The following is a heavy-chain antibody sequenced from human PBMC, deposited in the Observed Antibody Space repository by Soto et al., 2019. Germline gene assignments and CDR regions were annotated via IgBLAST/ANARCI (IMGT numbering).Heavy chain of an antibody. Sequence: SETLSLTCTVSNGSISTYYWSWVRQAPGKGLEWIGYVYYSATTNYNPSLKSRVTISVDTSKNQFSLKLKSVTAADTAVYYCARDRWTARANWFDPWGQGTLVTVSS. V-gene: IGHV4-59*01. CDR1: NGSISTYY. J-gene: IGHJ5*02. CDR3: ARDRWTARANWFDP. CDR2: VYYSATT. D-gene: IGHD2-21*02.